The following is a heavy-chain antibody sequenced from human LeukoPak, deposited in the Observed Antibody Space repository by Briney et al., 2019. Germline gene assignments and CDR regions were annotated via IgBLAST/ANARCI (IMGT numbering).Heavy chain of an antibody. Sequence: ASVKVSCKASGYTFTSYYMHWVRQAPGQGLEWMGTINPSGGNTNYAQNFQGRVTMTSDTSTSTVYMELSSLRSGDTAVYYCARATYDFWSGYSYYYYGMDVWGQGTTVTVSS. CDR1: GYTFTSYY. D-gene: IGHD3-3*01. CDR3: ARATYDFWSGYSYYYYGMDV. CDR2: INPSGGNT. J-gene: IGHJ6*02. V-gene: IGHV1-46*01.